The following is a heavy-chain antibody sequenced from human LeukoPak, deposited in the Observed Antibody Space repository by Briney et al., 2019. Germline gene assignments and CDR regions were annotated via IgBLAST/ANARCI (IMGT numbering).Heavy chain of an antibody. CDR2: INTNSGGT. CDR3: ARNSPPQITVPD. CDR1: ASRFTVCY. J-gene: IGHJ4*02. V-gene: IGHV1-2*02. Sequence: GASVTLCFTSSASRFTVCYMHWMRQAPAQGLEWMGWINTNSGGTNYAQKVQGRVTMTRDTSISTAYMELSRLRSDDTAVYYCARNSPPQITVPDWCQGNRVTVSA. D-gene: IGHD6-19*01.